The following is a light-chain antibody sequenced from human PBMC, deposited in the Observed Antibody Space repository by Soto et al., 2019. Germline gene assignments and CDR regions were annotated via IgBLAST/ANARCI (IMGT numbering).Light chain of an antibody. CDR1: SSNIGSNT. CDR3: AAWDDSLNGWV. J-gene: IGLJ3*02. CDR2: INN. V-gene: IGLV1-44*01. Sequence: QSVLTQPPSASGTPGQRVTISCSGSSSNIGSNTVNWYQQLPGTAPKLLIYINNQRPSGGPDRFSGSKSGTSASLAISGLQAEDEADYYCAAWDDSLNGWVFGGGTKLTVL.